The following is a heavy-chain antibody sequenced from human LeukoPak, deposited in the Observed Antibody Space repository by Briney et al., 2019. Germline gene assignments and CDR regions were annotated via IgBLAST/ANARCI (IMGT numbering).Heavy chain of an antibody. V-gene: IGHV3-53*01. CDR1: GFTVSSNY. Sequence: GGSLRLSCAASGFTVSSNYMSWVRQAPGKGLEWVSVIYSGGSTYYADSVKGRFTISRDNSKSTLYLQMNSLRAEDTAVYYCAKGSVSGRGSSRFDPWGQGTLVTVSS. D-gene: IGHD1-26*01. CDR3: AKGSVSGRGSSRFDP. J-gene: IGHJ5*02. CDR2: IYSGGST.